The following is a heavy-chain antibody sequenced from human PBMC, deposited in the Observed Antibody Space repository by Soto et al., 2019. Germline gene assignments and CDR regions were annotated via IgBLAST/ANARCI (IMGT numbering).Heavy chain of an antibody. Sequence: QVQLVQSGAEVKKPGSSVKVSCKASGGTFSSYTISWVRQAPGQGLEWMGRIIPILGIANYAQKFQGRVTITADKSTSTAYMARISPRSDDTAVYYWASSYGDYSAGYWGQGTLVTVAS. CDR2: IIPILGIA. CDR1: GGTFSSYT. CDR3: ASSYGDYSAGY. D-gene: IGHD4-17*01. J-gene: IGHJ4*02. V-gene: IGHV1-69*02.